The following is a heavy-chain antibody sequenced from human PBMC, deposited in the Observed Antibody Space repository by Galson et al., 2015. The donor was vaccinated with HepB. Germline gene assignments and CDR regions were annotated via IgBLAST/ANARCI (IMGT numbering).Heavy chain of an antibody. J-gene: IGHJ5*02. CDR2: IYWDDDK. CDR3: AQRQVSRTNYLFDT. CDR1: GFSISTSGVG. V-gene: IGHV2-5*02. Sequence: PALVKPTQTLTLTCTFSGFSISTSGVGVGWIRQPLGKALEWLGTIYWDDDKRYSRSLRNRVTITKDTSKNQVVLTLTKVDPVDSATYYCAQRQVSRTNYLFDTWSQAPLVTVSS.